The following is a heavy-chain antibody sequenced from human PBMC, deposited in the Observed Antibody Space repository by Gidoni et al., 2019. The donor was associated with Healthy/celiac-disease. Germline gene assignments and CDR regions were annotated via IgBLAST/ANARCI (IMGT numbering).Heavy chain of an antibody. CDR2: IIPIIGIA. J-gene: IGHJ6*02. CDR1: GGTFSSYT. V-gene: IGHV1-69*08. D-gene: IGHD2-21*02. Sequence: QVQLVQSGAEVKKPGSSVKVSCKASGGTFSSYTISWVRQAPGQGPEWMGRIIPIIGIANYAQEFQGRVRITADKSTSTDYMELSSLRSEDTAVYYCARDLGVVTPDHYYYGMDVWGQGTTVTVSS. CDR3: ARDLGVVTPDHYYYGMDV.